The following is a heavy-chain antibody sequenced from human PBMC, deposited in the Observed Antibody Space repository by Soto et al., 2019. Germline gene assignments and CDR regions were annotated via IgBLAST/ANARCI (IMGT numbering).Heavy chain of an antibody. Sequence: QVQLQESGPGLVKPSETLSLTCTVSGGSISSYYWSWIRQPPGKGLEWIGYIYYSGSTNYNPSLKSRVTRSVDTSNNQFSLQLSSVTAADTAVYYCASHSSGWFIYFGYWGQGALVTVSS. D-gene: IGHD6-19*01. CDR3: ASHSSGWFIYFGY. CDR1: GGSISSYY. V-gene: IGHV4-59*08. J-gene: IGHJ4*02. CDR2: IYYSGST.